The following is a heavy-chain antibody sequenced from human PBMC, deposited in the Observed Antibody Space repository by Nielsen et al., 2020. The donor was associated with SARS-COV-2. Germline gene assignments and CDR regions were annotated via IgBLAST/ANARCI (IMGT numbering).Heavy chain of an antibody. CDR2: ISWNSGSR. J-gene: IGHJ4*02. Sequence: GGSLRLSCAASGFTFDDHAMHWVRQVPGKGLEWVSGISWNSGSRGYADSVKGRFTISRDNAKNSLYLQMNSLRAEDTAFYYCTRDARGEYQLLFGVDYWGLGTLVTVSS. CDR1: GFTFDDHA. CDR3: TRDARGEYQLLFGVDY. D-gene: IGHD2-2*01. V-gene: IGHV3-9*01.